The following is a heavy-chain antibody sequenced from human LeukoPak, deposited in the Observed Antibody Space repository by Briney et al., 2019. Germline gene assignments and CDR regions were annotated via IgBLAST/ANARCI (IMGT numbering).Heavy chain of an antibody. J-gene: IGHJ4*02. D-gene: IGHD3-3*01. Sequence: GGSLRLSCAASGFTFSDYYMSWIRQAPGKGLEWVSYISSSGSTIYYADSVKGRFTISRDNAKNSLSLQMNSLRAEDTAVYYCARDGKDYDFWSGQHYFDYWGQGTLVTVSS. V-gene: IGHV3-11*04. CDR2: ISSSGSTI. CDR3: ARDGKDYDFWSGQHYFDY. CDR1: GFTFSDYY.